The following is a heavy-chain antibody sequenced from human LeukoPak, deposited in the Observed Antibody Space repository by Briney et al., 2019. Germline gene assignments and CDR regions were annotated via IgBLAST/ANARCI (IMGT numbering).Heavy chain of an antibody. J-gene: IGHJ4*02. Sequence: GGSLRLSCVASGFTFSSYAMSWVRQAPGKGREWVSAISGSGGSTYYADSVKGRFTISRDNSKNTLYLQMNSLRAEDTAVYYCAKDLADYYFDYWGQGTLVTVSS. CDR3: AKDLADYYFDY. V-gene: IGHV3-23*01. CDR2: ISGSGGST. CDR1: GFTFSSYA.